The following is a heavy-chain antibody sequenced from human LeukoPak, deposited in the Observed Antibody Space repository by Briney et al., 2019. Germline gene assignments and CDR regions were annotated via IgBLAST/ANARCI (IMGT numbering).Heavy chain of an antibody. CDR1: GFTFSSYA. CDR2: ISGSGNGT. Sequence: GGSLRLSCAASGFTFSSYAMSWVRQAPGKGLEWLSGISGSGNGTYYADSVKGRFIISRDNSKNMVYLQTNSLTVEDTATYYCAKRTMSAFDSWGQGTLLIVSS. V-gene: IGHV3-23*01. J-gene: IGHJ4*02. CDR3: AKRTMSAFDS.